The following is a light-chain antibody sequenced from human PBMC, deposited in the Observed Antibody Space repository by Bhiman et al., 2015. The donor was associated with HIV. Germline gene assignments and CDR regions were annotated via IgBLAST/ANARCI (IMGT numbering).Light chain of an antibody. J-gene: IGLJ2*01. CDR1: SSDVGNYNL. V-gene: IGLV2-14*02. CDR3: ATWDSSLSAEV. Sequence: QSALTQPASVSGSPGQSITISCTGTSSDVGNYNLVSWYQLHPGKAPKLMIFEVTKRPSGIPDRFSASKSGTSATLGITGLQTGDEADYYCATWDSSLSAEVFGGGTKLTVL. CDR2: EVT.